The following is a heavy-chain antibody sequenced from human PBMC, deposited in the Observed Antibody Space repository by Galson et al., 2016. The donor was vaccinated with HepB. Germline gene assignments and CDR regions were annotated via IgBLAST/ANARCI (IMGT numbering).Heavy chain of an antibody. CDR1: GDSVSSDSAT. CDR3: ARVLLLFVDAVGYDAFDI. D-gene: IGHD3-22*01. CDR2: TYYRSKWHN. J-gene: IGHJ3*02. V-gene: IGHV6-1*01. Sequence: CAISGDSVSSDSATWNWIRQSPSRGLEWLGRTYYRSKWHNDYALSVKSRISINADTSKNQISLQLNSVSPEDTAVYYCARVLLLFVDAVGYDAFDIWGQGTLVTVSS.